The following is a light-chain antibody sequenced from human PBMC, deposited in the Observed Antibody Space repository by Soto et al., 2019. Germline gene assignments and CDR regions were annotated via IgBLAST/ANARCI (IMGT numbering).Light chain of an antibody. CDR1: QSVSSSY. CDR3: QQRNNWPPIT. Sequence: EIVLTQSPGTLSLSPGERATLSCRASQSVSSSYLAWYQQKPGQAPRLLIYGASSRATGIPDRFSGSGSGTDFTLTISSLEPEDFALYYCQQRNNWPPITFGQGTRLEIK. J-gene: IGKJ5*01. CDR2: GAS. V-gene: IGKV3D-20*02.